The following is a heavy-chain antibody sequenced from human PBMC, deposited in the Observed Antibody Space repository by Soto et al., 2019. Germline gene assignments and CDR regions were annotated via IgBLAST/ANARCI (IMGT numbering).Heavy chain of an antibody. J-gene: IGHJ6*02. D-gene: IGHD6-19*01. V-gene: IGHV4-59*08. CDR2: IYYSGST. CDR1: GGSISSYY. CDR3: ARRGQWLETGDGMDV. Sequence: SETLSLTCTVSGGSISSYYWSWIRQPPGKGLEWIRYIYYSGSTNYNPSLKSRVTISVDTSKNQISLKMRSVTAAFTSLYYCARRGQWLETGDGMDVWGQGTTVTVSS.